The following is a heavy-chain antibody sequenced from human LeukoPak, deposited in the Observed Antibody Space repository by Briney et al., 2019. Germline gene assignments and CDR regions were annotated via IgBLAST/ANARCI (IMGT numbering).Heavy chain of an antibody. Sequence: SVKVSCTASGATFSSYAISWVREAPGQGLGWRGRIIPIFGTANYAQKFQGRVTITTDESTSTAYMELSSLRSEDTAVYYCARGVDSPGRDGYNYGFLAFDIWGQGTMVTVSS. J-gene: IGHJ3*02. CDR3: ARGVDSPGRDGYNYGFLAFDI. CDR1: GATFSSYA. V-gene: IGHV1-69*05. D-gene: IGHD5-24*01. CDR2: IIPIFGTA.